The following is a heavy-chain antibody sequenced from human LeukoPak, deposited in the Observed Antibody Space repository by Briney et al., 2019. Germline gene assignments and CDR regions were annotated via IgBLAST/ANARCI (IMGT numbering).Heavy chain of an antibody. Sequence: SETLSLTCTVSGGSISSYYWNWIRQPPGKGLEWIGYIHNSGSTNYNPSLKSRVTISGDTSKNQLSLKLSSVTAADPAVYYCARHPRAGAFDIWGQGTMVTVSS. D-gene: IGHD3-10*01. CDR3: ARHPRAGAFDI. CDR2: IHNSGST. J-gene: IGHJ3*02. V-gene: IGHV4-59*01. CDR1: GGSISSYY.